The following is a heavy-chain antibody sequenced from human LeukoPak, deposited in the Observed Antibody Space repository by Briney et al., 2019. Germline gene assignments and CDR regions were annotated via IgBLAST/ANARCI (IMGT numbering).Heavy chain of an antibody. D-gene: IGHD4-11*01. V-gene: IGHV3-7*03. Sequence: PGGSLRLSCAAPGFTFSSFWMIWVRQAPGKGLEWVANIKEDGSVKNYVDSVKGRFTISRDNAKNSLFLQMNSLRAEDTAVYYCARERYGNYNWGQGTLVTVSS. CDR3: ARERYGNYN. CDR1: GFTFSSFW. CDR2: IKEDGSVK. J-gene: IGHJ4*02.